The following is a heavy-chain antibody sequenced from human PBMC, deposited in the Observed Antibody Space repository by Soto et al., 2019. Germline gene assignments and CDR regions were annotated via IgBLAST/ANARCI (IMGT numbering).Heavy chain of an antibody. V-gene: IGHV3-30*04. CDR3: ASQWAAAGTINY. CDR2: LSYDGRNK. J-gene: IGHJ4*02. CDR1: GFTFSSFA. Sequence: GGSLGLSCASSGFTFSSFAMHCFRQAPGKGLEWVAILSYDGRNKYYADSVKGRFTISRDNSKNTLYLQMNSLRAEDTAVYYCASQWAAAGTINYWGQGTLVTVSS. D-gene: IGHD6-13*01.